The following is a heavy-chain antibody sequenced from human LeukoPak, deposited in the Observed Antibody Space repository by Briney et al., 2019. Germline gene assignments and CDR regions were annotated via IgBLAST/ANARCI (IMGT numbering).Heavy chain of an antibody. V-gene: IGHV3-30*02. Sequence: GGSLRLSCAASGFIFSNYGMHWVRQAPGKGLEWVALISFDGSQRYYADSVKGRFTISRDNSKNTLYLQMNSLRAEDTAVYYCAKDSAPYDSSGSTSHYWGQGTLVTVSS. CDR1: GFIFSNYG. CDR3: AKDSAPYDSSGSTSHY. D-gene: IGHD3-22*01. J-gene: IGHJ4*02. CDR2: ISFDGSQR.